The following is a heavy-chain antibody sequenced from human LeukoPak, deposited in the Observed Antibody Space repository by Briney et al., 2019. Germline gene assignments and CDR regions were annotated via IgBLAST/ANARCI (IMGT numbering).Heavy chain of an antibody. Sequence: KPSETLSLTCTVSGGSISSYYWSWLRQPPGKGLEWIGYVYDSGSTNYHPSLESRVTISTDTSKNQFFLKLSSVTAADTALYFCARLRRPFSGYERSWAFDNWGQGTMVTVSS. CDR2: VYDSGST. CDR1: GGSISSYY. CDR3: ARLRRPFSGYERSWAFDN. D-gene: IGHD5-12*01. V-gene: IGHV4-59*08. J-gene: IGHJ3*02.